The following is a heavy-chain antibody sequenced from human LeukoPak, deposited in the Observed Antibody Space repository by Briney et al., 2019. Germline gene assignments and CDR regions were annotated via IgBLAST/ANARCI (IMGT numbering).Heavy chain of an antibody. CDR2: INHSGST. Sequence: SETLSLTCAVYGGSFSGYYWSWIRQPPGKGLEWIGEINHSGSTNYNPSLKSRVTISVDTSKNQFSLRLSSVTAADTAVYYCARGSFDSSGYYVFDYWGQGSLVTVSS. CDR3: ARGSFDSSGYYVFDY. J-gene: IGHJ4*02. V-gene: IGHV4-34*01. CDR1: GGSFSGYY. D-gene: IGHD3-22*01.